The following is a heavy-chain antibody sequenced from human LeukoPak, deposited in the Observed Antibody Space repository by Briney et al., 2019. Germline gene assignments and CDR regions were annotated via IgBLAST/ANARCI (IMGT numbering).Heavy chain of an antibody. CDR2: ISGSGSGGST. D-gene: IGHD3-10*01. CDR1: GFTFSSYA. Sequence: TGGSLRLSCAASGFTFSSYAMSWVRQAPGKGLEWVSGISGSGSGGSTYYADSVKGRFTISRDNSKNTLYLQMNSLRAEDTAVYYCAKEGPLLWFGEFNFDYWGQGTLVTVSS. J-gene: IGHJ4*02. CDR3: AKEGPLLWFGEFNFDY. V-gene: IGHV3-23*01.